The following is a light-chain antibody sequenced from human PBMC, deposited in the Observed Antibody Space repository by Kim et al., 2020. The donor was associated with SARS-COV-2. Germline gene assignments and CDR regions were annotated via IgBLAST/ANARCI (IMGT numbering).Light chain of an antibody. V-gene: IGKV1D-13*01. CDR3: QQSKNSRRT. J-gene: IGKJ1*01. Sequence: IQLPQSPSSLSASPGERATLTCRASQNITTALAWYQQKPGNTPKLLMYDVSTMETGVPSRFSGSGSGTDFTLTIGSLQPEDFATYYCQQSKNSRRTFGQGTKVDIK. CDR2: DVS. CDR1: QNITTA.